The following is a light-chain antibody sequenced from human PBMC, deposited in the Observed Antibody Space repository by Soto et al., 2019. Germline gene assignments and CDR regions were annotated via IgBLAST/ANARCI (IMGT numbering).Light chain of an antibody. Sequence: IQMTQSPSTRYSSLGDRVTITCRASQSISNWLAWYQQKPGTAPKVLIYHASNLQSGVPSRFSGSGSGTEFTLTISSMQPDDFATYYCQQYNSYSFGQGTKVDIK. J-gene: IGKJ1*01. CDR1: QSISNW. CDR2: HAS. CDR3: QQYNSYS. V-gene: IGKV1-5*01.